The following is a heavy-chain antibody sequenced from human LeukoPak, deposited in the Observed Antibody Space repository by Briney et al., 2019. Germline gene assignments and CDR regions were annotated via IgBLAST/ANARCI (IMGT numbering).Heavy chain of an antibody. CDR1: GGSISSSSYY. CDR2: IYYSGST. J-gene: IGHJ4*02. V-gene: IGHV4-39*01. Sequence: PSETLSLTCTVSGGSISSSSYYWGWIRQPPGKGLEWIGSIYYSGSTYYNPSLKSRVTISVDTSKNQFSLKPSSVTAADTAVYYCARVTPAGAWLGYFDYWGQGTLVTVSS. D-gene: IGHD6-19*01. CDR3: ARVTPAGAWLGYFDY.